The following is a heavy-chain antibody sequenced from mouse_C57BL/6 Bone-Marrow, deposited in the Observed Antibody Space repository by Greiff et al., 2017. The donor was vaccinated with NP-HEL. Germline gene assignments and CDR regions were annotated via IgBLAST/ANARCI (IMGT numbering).Heavy chain of an antibody. CDR3: ARDGPLTGTDDY. V-gene: IGHV5-4*03. J-gene: IGHJ2*01. CDR2: ISDGGSYT. D-gene: IGHD4-1*01. CDR1: GFTFSSYA. Sequence: EVKLMESGGGLVKPGGSLKLSCAASGFTFSSYAMSWVRQTPEKRLEWVATISDGGSYTYYPDKVKGRFTISRDNAKNNLYLQMSHLKAEDTAMYYCARDGPLTGTDDYWGQGTTLTVSS.